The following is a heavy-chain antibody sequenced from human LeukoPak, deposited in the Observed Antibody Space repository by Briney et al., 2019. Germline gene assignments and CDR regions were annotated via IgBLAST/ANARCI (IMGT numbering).Heavy chain of an antibody. CDR3: AKDRDYYDSSGYFDY. D-gene: IGHD3-22*01. Sequence: GGSLRLSCAASGFTFSSYAMSWVRQAPGKGLEWVSAISGSGGSTYYADSVKGRFTISRDNSKNALYLQMNSLRAEDTAVYYCAKDRDYYDSSGYFDYWGQGTLVTVSS. CDR2: ISGSGGST. J-gene: IGHJ4*02. CDR1: GFTFSSYA. V-gene: IGHV3-23*01.